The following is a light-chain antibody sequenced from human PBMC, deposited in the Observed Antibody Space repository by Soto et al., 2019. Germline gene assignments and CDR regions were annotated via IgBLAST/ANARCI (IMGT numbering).Light chain of an antibody. CDR3: AAWDDRVSAVV. CDR1: TSNIGSSS. V-gene: IGLV1-47*01. J-gene: IGLJ2*01. Sequence: QLVLTQPPSASGTPGQRVTISCSGSTSNIGSSSVSWYQQLPGTAPNLLIYTNNQRPSGVPDRFSGSKSGTSASLAIGGLRSEDEADYYCAAWDDRVSAVVFGGGTQLTVL. CDR2: TNN.